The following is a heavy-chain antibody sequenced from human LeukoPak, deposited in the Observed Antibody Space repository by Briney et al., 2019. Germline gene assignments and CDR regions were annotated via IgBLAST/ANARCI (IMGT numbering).Heavy chain of an antibody. D-gene: IGHD6-6*01. J-gene: IGHJ4*02. CDR1: GYTFPSYF. Sequence: GASVKVSCKESGYTFPSYFMHWVRQAPGKGLEWMGIINPTGGSTTYAQKFQGRVTMTRDTSTSTVYMELSSLRSDDTAVYYCARTAARRFDYWGQGTLVTVSS. CDR3: ARTAARRFDY. V-gene: IGHV1-46*01. CDR2: INPTGGST.